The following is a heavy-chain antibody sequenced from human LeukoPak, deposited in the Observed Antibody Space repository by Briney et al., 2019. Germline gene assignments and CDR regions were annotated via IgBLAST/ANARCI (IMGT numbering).Heavy chain of an antibody. V-gene: IGHV4-59*08. Sequence: SETLSLTCTVSGGSISSYYWSWIRQPPGKGLVWIGYIYYSGSTNYNPSLKSRVTISADTSKNQCSLKLRSVTAADTALYYCARHHQTTTPLGWFDPWGQGTLVTVSP. CDR3: ARHHQTTTPLGWFDP. CDR1: GGSISSYY. D-gene: IGHD1-26*01. CDR2: IYYSGST. J-gene: IGHJ5*02.